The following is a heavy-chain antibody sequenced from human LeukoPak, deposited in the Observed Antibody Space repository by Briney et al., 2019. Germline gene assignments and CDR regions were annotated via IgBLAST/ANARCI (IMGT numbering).Heavy chain of an antibody. CDR3: VKDRAANLYGSGAFES. CDR2: IYWNSGAL. Sequence: GRSLRLSCAASGFTFDDYGIHWVRQAPGKGLEWVSGIYWNSGALGYADSVKGRFTISRDNAKNSLYLQMNSLRAEDTALYYCVKDRAANLYGSGAFESWGQGTLVTVSS. CDR1: GFTFDDYG. D-gene: IGHD3-10*01. J-gene: IGHJ4*02. V-gene: IGHV3-9*01.